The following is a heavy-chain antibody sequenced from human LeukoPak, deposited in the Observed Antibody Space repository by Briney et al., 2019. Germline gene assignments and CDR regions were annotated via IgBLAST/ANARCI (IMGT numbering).Heavy chain of an antibody. CDR1: GFTFSSYG. D-gene: IGHD2/OR15-2a*01. CDR2: ITGSGGST. CDR3: AKANRNYYGMDV. V-gene: IGHV3-23*01. J-gene: IGHJ6*02. Sequence: GGSLRLSCAASGFTFSSYGMMWVRQAPGKGLEWVSAITGSGGSTYYADSVKGRWTIARDNSKTTVYLQMHSLRAEDTALYYCAKANRNYYGMDVWGQGTTVIVSS.